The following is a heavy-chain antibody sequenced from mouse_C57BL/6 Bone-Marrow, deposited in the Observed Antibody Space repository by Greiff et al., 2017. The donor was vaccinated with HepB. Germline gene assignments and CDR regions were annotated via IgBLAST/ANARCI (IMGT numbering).Heavy chain of an antibody. CDR2: IDPSDSYT. CDR1: GYTFTSYW. V-gene: IGHV1-69*01. D-gene: IGHD1-1*01. Sequence: VQLQQPGAELVMPGASVKLSCKASGYTFTSYWMHWVKQRPGQGLEWIGEIDPSDSYTNYNQKLQGKSNLTVDKSSSTAYMQLSSLTSEDSAVYYCARHYYGSRRYFDVWGTGTTVTVSS. CDR3: ARHYYGSRRYFDV. J-gene: IGHJ1*03.